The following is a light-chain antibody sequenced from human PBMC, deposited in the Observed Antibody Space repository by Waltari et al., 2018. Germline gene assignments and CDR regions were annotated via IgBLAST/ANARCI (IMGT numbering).Light chain of an antibody. CDR1: QSVLSSSNNRNY. V-gene: IGKV4-1*01. J-gene: IGKJ2*01. Sequence: DIVLTQSPDSLAVSLGERATIKCRSSQSVLSSSNNRNYLGWYKQKPGQPHKLLISWASTREFGVPDRFSGSGSGTDFTLTISSLQAEDVALYYCQQCYTFPYTFGQGTKLELK. CDR2: WAS. CDR3: QQCYTFPYT.